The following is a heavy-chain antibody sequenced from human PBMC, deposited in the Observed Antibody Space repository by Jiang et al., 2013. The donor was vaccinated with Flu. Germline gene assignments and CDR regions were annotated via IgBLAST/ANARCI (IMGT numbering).Heavy chain of an antibody. D-gene: IGHD6-19*01. V-gene: IGHV1-18*01. CDR3: ARGGSSGWRGAGMDV. CDR1: YG. J-gene: IGHJ6*02. CDR2: ISAYNGNT. Sequence: YGISWVRQAPGQGLEWMGWISAYNGNTNYAQKLQGRVTMTTDTSTSTAYMELRSLRSDDTAVYYCARGGSSGWRGAGMDVWGQGTTVTVSS.